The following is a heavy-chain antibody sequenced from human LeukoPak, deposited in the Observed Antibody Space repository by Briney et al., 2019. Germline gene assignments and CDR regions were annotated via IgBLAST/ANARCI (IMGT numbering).Heavy chain of an antibody. CDR3: ARSGGTFAPDY. CDR2: FYPGASDT. D-gene: IGHD3-16*01. CDR1: GYSFTSYW. Sequence: GESLKISCKGSGYSFTSYWIGWVRQMPGKGLEWMGIFYPGASDTGYSPSFQGQVTISADKSISTAYLQWSSLKASDSGMYYCARSGGTFAPDYWGQGTLVTVSS. J-gene: IGHJ4*02. V-gene: IGHV5-51*01.